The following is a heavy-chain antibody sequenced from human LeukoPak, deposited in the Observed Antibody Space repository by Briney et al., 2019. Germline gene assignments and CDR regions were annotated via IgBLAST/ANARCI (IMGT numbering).Heavy chain of an antibody. CDR3: ARDATDYGDYVFDY. CDR2: INVITGYI. J-gene: IGHJ4*02. Sequence: GGSLRLSCAASGFSFEDYNMNWVRQAPGKGLEWVAYINVITGYIYYADSLKGRFTISRDNAKKSLFLEMNSLRVEDTAVYYCARDATDYGDYVFDYWGQGTLVTVSS. D-gene: IGHD4-17*01. CDR1: GFSFEDYN. V-gene: IGHV3-21*01.